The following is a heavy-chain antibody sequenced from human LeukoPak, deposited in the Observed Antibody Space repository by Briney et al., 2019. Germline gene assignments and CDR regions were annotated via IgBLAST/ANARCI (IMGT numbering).Heavy chain of an antibody. Sequence: SETLSLTCTVSGGSISSNNYYWSWIRQPAGKGLEWIGRIYTSGSTNYNPSLKSRVTISVDTSKNQFSLQLTSVTAADTAVYYCASDSSGWYYFDYWGQGTLVTVSS. V-gene: IGHV4-61*02. CDR3: ASDSSGWYYFDY. J-gene: IGHJ4*02. CDR2: IYTSGST. D-gene: IGHD6-19*01. CDR1: GGSISSNNYY.